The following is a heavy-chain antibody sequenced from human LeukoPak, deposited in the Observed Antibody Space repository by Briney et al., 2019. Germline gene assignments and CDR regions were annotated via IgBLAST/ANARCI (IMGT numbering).Heavy chain of an antibody. Sequence: GASVKVSCKASGGTFSSYAISWVRQAPGQGLEWMGGIIPIFGTANYAQKFQGRVTITADESTSTAYMELSSLRSEDTAVCYCARVPLRGVWGSYRQYYFDYWGQGTLVTVSS. J-gene: IGHJ4*02. CDR3: ARVPLRGVWGSYRQYYFDY. CDR2: IIPIFGTA. CDR1: GGTFSSYA. V-gene: IGHV1-69*13. D-gene: IGHD3-16*02.